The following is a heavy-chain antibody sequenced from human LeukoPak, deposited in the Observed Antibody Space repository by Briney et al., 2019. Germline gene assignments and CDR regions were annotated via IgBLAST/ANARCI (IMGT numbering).Heavy chain of an antibody. CDR1: GYSISSGYY. CDR2: IYPTGST. V-gene: IGHV4-38-2*02. Sequence: SETLSLTCTVSGYSISSGYYWGWIRQPPGKGLEWIGNIYPTGSTYYNPSLKSRVTISVDTSKNQFSLKLSSVTAADTAVYYCARPAVAATRGDWFDPWGQGTLVTVSS. D-gene: IGHD2-15*01. CDR3: ARPAVAATRGDWFDP. J-gene: IGHJ5*02.